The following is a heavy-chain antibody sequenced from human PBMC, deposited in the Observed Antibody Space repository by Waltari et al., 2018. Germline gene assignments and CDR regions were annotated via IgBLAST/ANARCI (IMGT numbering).Heavy chain of an antibody. CDR1: GGSISSYY. D-gene: IGHD1-26*01. CDR3: ARSPQTRIGGASYAEYFQH. Sequence: QVQLQESGPGLVKPSETLSLTCTVSGGSISSYYWSWIRQPPGKGLEWIGYIYYSGSTNYNPSLKSRVTISVDTSKNQCSLKLSSVTAADTAVYYCARSPQTRIGGASYAEYFQHWGQGTLVTVSS. J-gene: IGHJ1*01. V-gene: IGHV4-59*01. CDR2: IYYSGST.